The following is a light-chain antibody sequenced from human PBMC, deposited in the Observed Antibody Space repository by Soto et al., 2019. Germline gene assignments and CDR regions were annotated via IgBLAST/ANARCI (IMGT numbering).Light chain of an antibody. CDR1: QYISNY. CDR3: QQYDPLPQP. CDR2: DAS. J-gene: IGKJ2*01. Sequence: DIQMTQSPSSLSASVGDRVTITCQASQYISNYLNWYQQKQGKAPKLLIYDASNLETGVPPRFSGSGSGTDFTCTISSLQPEDIATYYCQQYDPLPQPFGQGTKLEIK. V-gene: IGKV1-33*01.